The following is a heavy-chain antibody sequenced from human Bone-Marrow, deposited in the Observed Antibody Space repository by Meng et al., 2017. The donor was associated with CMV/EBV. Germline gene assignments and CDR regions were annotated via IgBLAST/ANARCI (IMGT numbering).Heavy chain of an antibody. V-gene: IGHV1-18*01. CDR3: ARASGPAIYQLLSIY. CDR2: ISAYNGNT. CDR1: GYTFSNYG. J-gene: IGHJ4*02. D-gene: IGHD2-2*01. Sequence: ASVKVSCKASGYTFSNYGIIWVRQAPGQGLEWMGWISAYNGNTKSAREFQGRVTMTTDTSTSTAYMEVKSLRSDDTAVYYWARASGPAIYQLLSIYWGQGTLVTVSS.